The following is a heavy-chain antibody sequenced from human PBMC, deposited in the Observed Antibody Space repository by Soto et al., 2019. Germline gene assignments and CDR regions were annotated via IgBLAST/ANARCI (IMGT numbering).Heavy chain of an antibody. D-gene: IGHD3-22*01. CDR3: AAKYYYDSSGWYYFDY. Sequence: SVKVSCKASGFTFTSSAVQWVRQARGQRLEWIGWIVVGSGNTNYAQKFQERVTITRDMSTSTAYMELSSLRSEDTAVYYCAAKYYYDSSGWYYFDYWGQGALVTVS. CDR1: GFTFTSSA. V-gene: IGHV1-58*01. J-gene: IGHJ4*02. CDR2: IVVGSGNT.